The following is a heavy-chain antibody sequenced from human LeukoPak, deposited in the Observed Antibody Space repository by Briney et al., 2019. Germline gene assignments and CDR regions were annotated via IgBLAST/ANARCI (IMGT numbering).Heavy chain of an antibody. CDR1: GFTFSSYW. CDR2: INHNGNVN. CDR3: ARGSSGWYGAFDI. V-gene: IGHV3-7*03. J-gene: IGHJ3*02. Sequence: GGSLRLSCAASGFTFSSYWMNWARQAPGKGLEWVASINHNGNVNYYVDSVKGRFTISRDNAKNSLYLQMSNLRAEDTAVYFCARGSSGWYGAFDIWGQGTMVTVSS. D-gene: IGHD6-19*01.